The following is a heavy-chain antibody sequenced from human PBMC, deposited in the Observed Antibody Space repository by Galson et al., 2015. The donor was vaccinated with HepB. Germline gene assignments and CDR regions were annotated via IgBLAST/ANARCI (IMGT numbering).Heavy chain of an antibody. Sequence: SLRLSCAVSGFTYSGYSMNWVRQAPGKGLEWVSSVSSYGTYIYYAGSVKGRFTISRDNARSSLYLQMNSLRAADTAVYFCARVAGDSRGYYIDYWGLGTLVTVSS. J-gene: IGHJ4*02. D-gene: IGHD3-22*01. CDR1: GFTYSGYS. CDR3: ARVAGDSRGYYIDY. V-gene: IGHV3-21*01. CDR2: VSSYGTYI.